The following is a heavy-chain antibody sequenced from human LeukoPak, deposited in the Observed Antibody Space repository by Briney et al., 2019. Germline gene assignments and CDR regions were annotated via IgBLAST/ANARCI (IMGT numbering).Heavy chain of an antibody. CDR3: ARGPTLWSCTNGVCYNRRLRYYGMDV. J-gene: IGHJ6*02. CDR2: IYHSGST. Sequence: PSQTLSLTCAVSGGSISSGGYSWSWIRQPPGTGLEWIGYIYHSGSTYYNPSLKSRVTISVDTSKNQFSLRLSSVTAADTAVYYCARGPTLWSCTNGVCYNRRLRYYGMDVWGQGTTVTVSS. CDR1: GGSISSGGYS. V-gene: IGHV4-30-2*01. D-gene: IGHD2-8*01.